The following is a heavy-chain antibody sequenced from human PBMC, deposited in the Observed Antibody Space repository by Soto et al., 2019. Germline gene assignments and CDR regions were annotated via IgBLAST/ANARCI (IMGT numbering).Heavy chain of an antibody. J-gene: IGHJ5*02. Sequence: GALRRSCAASGFTFSSYAMSWVRQAPGKGLEWVSAISGSGGSTYYADSVKGRFTISRDNSKNTLYLQMNSLRAEDTAVYYCAKVGGHLDTLNWFDPWGQGTLVTVSS. V-gene: IGHV3-23*01. CDR1: GFTFSSYA. CDR3: AKVGGHLDTLNWFDP. CDR2: ISGSGGST. D-gene: IGHD5-18*01.